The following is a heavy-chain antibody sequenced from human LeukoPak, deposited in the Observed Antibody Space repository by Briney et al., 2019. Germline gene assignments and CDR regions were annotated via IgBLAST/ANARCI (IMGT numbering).Heavy chain of an antibody. CDR3: ARDRSFDY. V-gene: IGHV3-30*03. CDR1: GFTFSSYG. Sequence: GRSLRLSCAASGFTFSSYGMHWVRQAPGKGLEWVAVISYDGSNKYYADSVKGRFTISRDNAKNSLYLQMNSLRAEDTAVYYCARDRSFDYWGQGTLVTVSS. J-gene: IGHJ4*02. D-gene: IGHD3-16*02. CDR2: ISYDGSNK.